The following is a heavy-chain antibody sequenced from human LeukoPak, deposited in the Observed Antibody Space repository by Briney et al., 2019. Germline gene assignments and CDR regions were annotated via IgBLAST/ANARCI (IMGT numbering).Heavy chain of an antibody. D-gene: IGHD3-3*01. CDR3: ARGDYDFWSGNWRFDT. Sequence: PSETLSLTCTVSNASISKDYWAWIRQPPGKGLEWIGYVTHSDFNKANGDITNYNPSLESRVTTSRDTPKNQFSLKVDSVTTADTAVYYCARGDYDFWSGNWRFDTWGQGTLVTVSS. CDR2: VTHSDFNKANGDIT. CDR1: NASISKDY. V-gene: IGHV4-59*01. J-gene: IGHJ4*02.